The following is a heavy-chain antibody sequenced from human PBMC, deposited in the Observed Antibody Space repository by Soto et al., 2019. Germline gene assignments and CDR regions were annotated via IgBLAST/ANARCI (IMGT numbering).Heavy chain of an antibody. CDR1: GGSISSYY. J-gene: IGHJ5*02. Sequence: PSETLSLTCTVSGGSISSYYWSWIRQPPGKGLEWIGHIYYSGSTNYNPYHKSRVTISVDTSKNQFSLKLSSVTAADTAVYYCAREDILTVYYSPWGQGTLVTVSS. CDR2: IYYSGST. V-gene: IGHV4-59*01. D-gene: IGHD3-9*01. CDR3: AREDILTVYYSP.